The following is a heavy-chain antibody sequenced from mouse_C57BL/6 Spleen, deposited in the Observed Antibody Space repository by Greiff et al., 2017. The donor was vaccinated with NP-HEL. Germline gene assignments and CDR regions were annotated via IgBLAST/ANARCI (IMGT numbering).Heavy chain of an antibody. CDR3: ARDPEDWYFDV. CDR2: INYDGSST. Sequence: DVQLVESEGGLVQPGSSMKLSCTASGFTFSDYYMAWVRQVPEKGLEWVANINYDGSSTYYLDSLKSRFIISRDNAKNILYLQMSSLKSEDTATYYCARDPEDWYFDVWGTGTTVTVSS. V-gene: IGHV5-16*01. J-gene: IGHJ1*03. CDR1: GFTFSDYY.